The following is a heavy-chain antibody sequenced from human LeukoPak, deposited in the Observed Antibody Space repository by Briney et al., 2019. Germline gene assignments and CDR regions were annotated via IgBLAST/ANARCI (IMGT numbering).Heavy chain of an antibody. Sequence: GGSLRLSCAASGFTFSNAWMSGVRQAPGKGLEWVGRIKSKTDGGTTDYAAPVKGRFTISRDDSKNTLYLQMNSLKTEDTAVYYCTTDLGSSSWYGYDAFDIWGQGTMVTVSS. CDR2: IKSKTDGGTT. V-gene: IGHV3-15*01. CDR3: TTDLGSSSWYGYDAFDI. D-gene: IGHD6-13*01. CDR1: GFTFSNAW. J-gene: IGHJ3*02.